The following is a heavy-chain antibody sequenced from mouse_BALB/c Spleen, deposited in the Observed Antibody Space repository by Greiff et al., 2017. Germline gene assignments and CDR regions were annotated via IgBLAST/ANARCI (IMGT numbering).Heavy chain of an antibody. Sequence: VKLQESGPGLVQPSQSLSITCTVSGFSLTSYGVHWVRQSPGKGLEWLGVIWSGGSTDYNAAFISRLSISKDNSKSQVFFKMNSLQANDTAIYYCARNTPYGKRAMDYWGQGTSVTVSS. J-gene: IGHJ4*01. CDR3: ARNTPYGKRAMDY. V-gene: IGHV2-2*02. CDR2: IWSGGST. D-gene: IGHD2-1*01. CDR1: GFSLTSYG.